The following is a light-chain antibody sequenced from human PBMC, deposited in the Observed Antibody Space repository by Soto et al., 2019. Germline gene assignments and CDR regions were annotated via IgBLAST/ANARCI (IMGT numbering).Light chain of an antibody. V-gene: IGKV3-20*01. CDR2: GAS. CDR3: QQYGSSPLT. CDR1: QSVSSTY. J-gene: IGKJ4*01. Sequence: EIVLTQSPGTLSLSPGERATLSCRASQSVSSTYLAWYQQKPGQAPRLLIYGASSRATCIPDRFSGSGSGTDFPLTISRLETEDFAVYYCQQYGSSPLTFGGGTKVEIQ.